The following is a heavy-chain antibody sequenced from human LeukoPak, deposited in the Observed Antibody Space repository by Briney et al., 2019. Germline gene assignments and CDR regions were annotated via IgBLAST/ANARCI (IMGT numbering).Heavy chain of an antibody. J-gene: IGHJ4*02. CDR2: IYPGDSDT. D-gene: IGHD2-2*01. Sequence: GESLKISRKASGYTFTIYSIGWARQMPGKGLNWIRIIYPGDSDTRYRPSFQGQVTISADKSINTAYLQWSRLKASDTAMYYCARRGRYSSGTSWYYDFWGQGTLVTVSS. CDR1: GYTFTIYS. CDR3: ARRGRYSSGTSWYYDF. V-gene: IGHV5-51*01.